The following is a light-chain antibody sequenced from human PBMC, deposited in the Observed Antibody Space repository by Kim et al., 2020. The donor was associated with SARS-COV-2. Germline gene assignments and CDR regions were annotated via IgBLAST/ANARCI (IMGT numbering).Light chain of an antibody. CDR3: SSYTSSSTYV. CDR1: SSGVGGYNY. CDR2: DVS. J-gene: IGLJ1*01. Sequence: QSITISCTGTSSGVGGYNYVSWYQQHPGKAPKLMIYDVSKRPSGVSNRFSGSKSGNTASLTISGLQAEDEADYYCSSYTSSSTYVFGTGTKVTVL. V-gene: IGLV2-14*04.